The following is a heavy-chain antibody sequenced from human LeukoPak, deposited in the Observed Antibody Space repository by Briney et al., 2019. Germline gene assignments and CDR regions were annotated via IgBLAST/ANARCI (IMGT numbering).Heavy chain of an antibody. J-gene: IGHJ4*02. V-gene: IGHV4-38-2*01. CDR2: IYHSGNT. Sequence: SETLSLTCAGSGYSISSGYYWGWIRQPPGEGLEWIGSIYHSGNTNYNPSRKRRVTIAVDTCKTQFALKLRSVNATATAWYSRARGSNPYYYGSSGYYPRIKDYWGQGTMVTVSS. CDR3: ARGSNPYYYGSSGYYPRIKDY. D-gene: IGHD3-22*01. CDR1: GYSISSGYY.